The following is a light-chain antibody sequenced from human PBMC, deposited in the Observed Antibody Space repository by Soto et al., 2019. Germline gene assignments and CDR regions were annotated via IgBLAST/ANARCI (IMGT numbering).Light chain of an antibody. V-gene: IGLV1-40*01. CDR1: SSNIGAGYD. Sequence: QSVLTQPPSVSGAPGQRVTISCTGSSSNIGAGYDVHWYQQLPGTAPKLLIYGNSNRPSGVPDRLSGSKSGTSASLAITGLQVEDEADYYCQSYDSSLSNWVFGGGTKVTVL. CDR2: GNS. J-gene: IGLJ3*02. CDR3: QSYDSSLSNWV.